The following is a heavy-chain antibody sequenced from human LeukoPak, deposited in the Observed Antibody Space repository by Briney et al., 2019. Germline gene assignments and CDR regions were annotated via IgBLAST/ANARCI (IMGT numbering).Heavy chain of an antibody. Sequence: ASVKVSCKASGGTFSSYAISWVRQAPGQGLEWMGGIIPIFGTANYAQKFQGRVTITTDESTSTAYMELSSLRSEDTAMYYCARDAELLGFDYWGQGTLVTVSS. J-gene: IGHJ4*02. CDR1: GGTFSSYA. V-gene: IGHV1-69*05. D-gene: IGHD1-26*01. CDR2: IIPIFGTA. CDR3: ARDAELLGFDY.